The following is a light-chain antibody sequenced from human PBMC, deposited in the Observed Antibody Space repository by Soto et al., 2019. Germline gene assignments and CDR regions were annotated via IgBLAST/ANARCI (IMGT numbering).Light chain of an antibody. CDR2: GNS. CDR1: SSNIGAGYE. J-gene: IGLJ3*02. Sequence: QSVLTQPPSVSGAPGQRVTISCTGSSSNIGAGYEVHWYQQLPGTAPKLLIYGNSNRPSGVPDRFSGSKSGTSASLAITGLQAEGEADYYCQSLDSSLSGWVFGGGTKVTVL. CDR3: QSLDSSLSGWV. V-gene: IGLV1-40*01.